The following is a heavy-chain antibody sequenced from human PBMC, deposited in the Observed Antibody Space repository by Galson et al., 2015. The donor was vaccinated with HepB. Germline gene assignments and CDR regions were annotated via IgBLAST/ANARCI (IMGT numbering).Heavy chain of an antibody. V-gene: IGHV3-33*01. J-gene: IGHJ2*01. Sequence: SLRLSCAASGFTFSTYGMHWVRQAPGKGLEWVAVIRFDGSNKYYADSVKGRFTISRDNSKNTMYLQMNSLRAEDTAVYYCARIGDYNYWYFDLWGRGTLVTVSS. CDR1: GFTFSTYG. CDR2: IRFDGSNK. CDR3: ARIGDYNYWYFDL. D-gene: IGHD4/OR15-4a*01.